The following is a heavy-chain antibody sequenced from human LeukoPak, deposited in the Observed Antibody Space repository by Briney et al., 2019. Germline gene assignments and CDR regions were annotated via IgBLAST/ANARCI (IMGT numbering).Heavy chain of an antibody. CDR3: ARDMVGTTGWFDP. Sequence: SETLSLTCTVSGGSINNYYWSWIRQPPGKGLEWIGYIYYSGSTNYNPSLKSRVTISADTSKNQLSLKLSSVTAADTAVYYCARDMVGTTGWFDPWGQGTLVTVSS. J-gene: IGHJ5*02. D-gene: IGHD1-26*01. CDR2: IYYSGST. CDR1: GGSINNYY. V-gene: IGHV4-59*01.